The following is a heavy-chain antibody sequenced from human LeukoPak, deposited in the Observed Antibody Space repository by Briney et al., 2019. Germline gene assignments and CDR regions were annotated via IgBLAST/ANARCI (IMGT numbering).Heavy chain of an antibody. D-gene: IGHD1-1*01. V-gene: IGHV4-59*01. Sequence: PSETLSLTCTVSGGSISSYYWSWIRQPPGKELEWIGYLYYSGSTNYNPSFKSRVTMSVDTSKNQFSLKLNSMTAADTAVYFCARGRYNDCGFDYWGQGTLVTVSS. CDR2: LYYSGST. CDR1: GGSISSYY. J-gene: IGHJ4*02. CDR3: ARGRYNDCGFDY.